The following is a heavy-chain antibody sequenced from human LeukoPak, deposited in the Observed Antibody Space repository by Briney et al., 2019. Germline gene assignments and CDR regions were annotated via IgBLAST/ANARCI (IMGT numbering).Heavy chain of an antibody. V-gene: IGHV4-59*01. CDR1: GGSISSYY. D-gene: IGHD3-10*01. Sequence: PSETLSLTCTVSGGSISSYYWSWIRQPPGKGLEWIGYIYYSGSTNYNPSLQSRVTISVDTSKNQFSLKLSSVTAADTAVYYCARLSGRIESGSSWFDPWGQGTLVTVSS. CDR2: IYYSGST. CDR3: ARLSGRIESGSSWFDP. J-gene: IGHJ5*02.